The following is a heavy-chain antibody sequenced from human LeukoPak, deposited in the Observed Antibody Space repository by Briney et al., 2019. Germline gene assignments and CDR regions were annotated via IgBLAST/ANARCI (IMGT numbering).Heavy chain of an antibody. V-gene: IGHV1-2*02. D-gene: IGHD3-10*01. Sequence: ASVKVSCKASGYTFTGYYMHWVRQAPGQGLEWMGWINPNSGGTNYAQKFQGRVTMTRDTSISTAYMEPSRLRSDDTAVYYCARAGGYYGSGSSEGFDYWGQGTLVTVSS. CDR2: INPNSGGT. CDR1: GYTFTGYY. CDR3: ARAGGYYGSGSSEGFDY. J-gene: IGHJ4*02.